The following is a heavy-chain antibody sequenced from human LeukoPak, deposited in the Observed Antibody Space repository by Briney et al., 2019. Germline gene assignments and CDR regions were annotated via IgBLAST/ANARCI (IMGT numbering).Heavy chain of an antibody. CDR1: GFTFSSYW. CDR3: ARDRGYSTFDI. Sequence: GGSLRLSCAASGFTFSSYWMSWVRQAPGKGLEWVANMDQDGTEKNYVGSVKGRFTISRDNAKNLLYVQMNSLRAEDTAVYYCARDRGYSTFDIWGQGTIVTVSS. V-gene: IGHV3-7*05. D-gene: IGHD5-18*01. J-gene: IGHJ3*02. CDR2: MDQDGTEK.